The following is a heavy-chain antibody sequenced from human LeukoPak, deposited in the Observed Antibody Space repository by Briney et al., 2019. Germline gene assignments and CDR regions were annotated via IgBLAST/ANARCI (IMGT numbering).Heavy chain of an antibody. V-gene: IGHV3-74*01. CDR2: INSDGSST. CDR3: ARSTVTTPLDYYYYMDV. J-gene: IGHJ6*03. D-gene: IGHD4-17*01. Sequence: PGGSLRLSCAASGFTFSSYWMHWVRQAPGKGLVWVSRINSDGSSTSYADSVKGRFTISRDNAKNTLYLQMNSLRAEDTAVYYCARSTVTTPLDYYYYMDVWGKGTTVTVSS. CDR1: GFTFSSYW.